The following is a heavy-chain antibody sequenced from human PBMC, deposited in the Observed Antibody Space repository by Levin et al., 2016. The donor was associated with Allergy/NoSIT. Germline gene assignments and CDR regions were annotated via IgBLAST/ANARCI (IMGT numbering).Heavy chain of an antibody. V-gene: IGHV4-34*01. J-gene: IGHJ4*02. Sequence: WIRQPPGKGLEWIGEINHSGSTNYNPSLKSRVTMSVDTSNNQFSLKLSSVTAADTAVYYCAKRAPSHPIDYWGQGTLVTVSS. CDR3: AKRAPSHPIDY. CDR2: INHSGST.